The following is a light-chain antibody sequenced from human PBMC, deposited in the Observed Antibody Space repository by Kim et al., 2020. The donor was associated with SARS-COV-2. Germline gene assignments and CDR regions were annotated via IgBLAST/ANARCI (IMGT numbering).Light chain of an antibody. CDR3: QQYGGSLQT. Sequence: WSPGERATLSWRASPGTSSNSCAWYQQNSGQAPTLLIYGASSRATGIPDRFRGSVSGTDFTLIITRLEPEDFAVYYCQQYGGSLQTFGRGTKLEI. CDR1: PGTSSNS. J-gene: IGKJ2*01. CDR2: GAS. V-gene: IGKV3-20*01.